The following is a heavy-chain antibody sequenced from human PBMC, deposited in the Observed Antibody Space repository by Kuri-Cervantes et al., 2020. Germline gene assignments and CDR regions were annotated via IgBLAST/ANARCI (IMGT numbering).Heavy chain of an antibody. J-gene: IGHJ6*02. D-gene: IGHD2-2*01. CDR1: GFTFDDYA. CDR2: ISYDGSNK. CDR3: ARDWVGYCSSTSCYLYYYGMDV. V-gene: IGHV3-30-3*01. Sequence: GGSLRLSCAASGFTFDDYAMHWVRQAPGKGLEWVAVISYDGSNKYYADSVKGRFTISRDNSKNTLYLQMNSLRAEDTAVYYCARDWVGYCSSTSCYLYYYGMDVWGQGTTVTVSS.